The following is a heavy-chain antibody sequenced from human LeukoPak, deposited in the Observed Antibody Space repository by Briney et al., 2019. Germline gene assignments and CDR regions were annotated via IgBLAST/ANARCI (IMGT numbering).Heavy chain of an antibody. J-gene: IGHJ5*02. CDR1: GYTFTSYA. Sequence: SVKVSCKASGYTFTSYAMNWVRQAPGQGLEWMGGTIPIFGTANYAQKFQGRVTISADESTSTAYMELSSLRFEDTAVYYCARDLTMVRGARYRPCNWFDAWGQGTLVTVSP. CDR2: TIPIFGTA. CDR3: ARDLTMVRGARYRPCNWFDA. V-gene: IGHV1-69*13. D-gene: IGHD3-10*01.